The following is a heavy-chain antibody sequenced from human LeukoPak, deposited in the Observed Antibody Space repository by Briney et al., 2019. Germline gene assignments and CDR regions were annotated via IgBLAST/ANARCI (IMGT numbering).Heavy chain of an antibody. J-gene: IGHJ4*02. Sequence: SETLSLICTLSGGSISTYYWSWIRQPPGKGLEWIGYIYYSGSTNYTPSLKSRVTISVDTSKNQFSLNLSSVTAADTAVYYCARGRSRDGYNYDYWGQGTLVTVSS. CDR2: IYYSGST. D-gene: IGHD5-24*01. V-gene: IGHV4-59*01. CDR3: ARGRSRDGYNYDY. CDR1: GGSISTYY.